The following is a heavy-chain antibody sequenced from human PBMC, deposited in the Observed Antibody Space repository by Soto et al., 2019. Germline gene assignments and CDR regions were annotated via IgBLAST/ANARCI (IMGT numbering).Heavy chain of an antibody. D-gene: IGHD2-21*02. CDR2: LQTDGSHP. Sequence: EVQLVESGGGLVQPGGSLRLSCVASGFKFDYYWMHWVRQAPGGGLMWISRLQTDGSHPAYADSVKGRFTISRDNAKNTLYLQINSLRVEDTAVCYCARGGDPDYWGQGTLVTVSS. V-gene: IGHV3-74*01. CDR1: GFKFDYYW. J-gene: IGHJ4*02. CDR3: ARGGDPDY.